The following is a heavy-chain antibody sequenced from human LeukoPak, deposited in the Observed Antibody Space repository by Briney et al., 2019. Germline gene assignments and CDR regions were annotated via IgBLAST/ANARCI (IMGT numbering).Heavy chain of an antibody. CDR1: GGSFSGYY. V-gene: IGHV4-34*01. J-gene: IGHJ5*02. D-gene: IGHD3-22*01. CDR3: ARSGSRRITMIVVGRYNWFDP. Sequence: SETLSPTCAVYGGSFSGYYWSWIRQPPGKGLEWIGEINHSGSTNYNPSLKSRVTISVDTSKNQFSLKLSSVTAADTAVYYCARSGSRRITMIVVGRYNWFDPWGQGTLVTVSS. CDR2: INHSGST.